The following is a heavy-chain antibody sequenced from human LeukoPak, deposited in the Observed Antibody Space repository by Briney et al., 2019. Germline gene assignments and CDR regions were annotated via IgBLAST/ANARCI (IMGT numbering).Heavy chain of an antibody. CDR1: GFTFSNYA. CDR3: VRDSGSGPTDY. D-gene: IGHD3-10*01. J-gene: IGHJ4*02. Sequence: GGSLRLSCSASGFTFSNYAMHWVRQAPGKGLEYVSGISSNGGSTKYADLVKDSFTISRDNSKNTLYLQMRSLRPEDTAVFYCVRDSGSGPTDYWGQGTLVTVSS. V-gene: IGHV3-64D*09. CDR2: ISSNGGST.